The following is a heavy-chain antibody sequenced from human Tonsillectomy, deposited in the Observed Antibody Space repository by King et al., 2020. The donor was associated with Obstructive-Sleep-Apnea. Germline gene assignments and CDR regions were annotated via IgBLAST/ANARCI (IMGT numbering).Heavy chain of an antibody. CDR1: GGSVSGGGYY. CDR2: IYYSGST. D-gene: IGHD4-17*01. Sequence: VQLQESGPGLVKPSETLSLTCPVSGGSVSGGGYYWSWIRQPPGKVLEWIGFIYYSGSTNYNPSLKSRVTISVDTSKNQLSLKLISVTAADTAVYYCARGPTVTTGWFDPWGQGTLVTVSS. V-gene: IGHV4-61*08. CDR3: ARGPTVTTGWFDP. J-gene: IGHJ5*02.